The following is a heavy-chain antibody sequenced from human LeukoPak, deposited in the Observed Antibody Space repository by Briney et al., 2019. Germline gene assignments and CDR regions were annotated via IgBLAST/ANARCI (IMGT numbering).Heavy chain of an antibody. CDR1: GFTFSSYA. V-gene: IGHV3-23*01. CDR2: IGGSGAST. Sequence: GGSLRLSCAASGFTFSSYAMSWVRQAPGKGLEWVSGIGGSGASTYYADSVKGRFTISRDNSKNTLYLQMNSLRAEDTAVYYCAKDPRFGAVITKDSDYWGQGTLVTVSS. CDR3: AKDPRFGAVITKDSDY. J-gene: IGHJ4*02. D-gene: IGHD3-3*01.